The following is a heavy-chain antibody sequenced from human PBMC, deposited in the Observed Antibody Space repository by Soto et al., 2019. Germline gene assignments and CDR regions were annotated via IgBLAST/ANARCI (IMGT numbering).Heavy chain of an antibody. J-gene: IGHJ4*02. V-gene: IGHV3-23*01. CDR2: IIGTGRST. CDR1: GFTFSSDV. D-gene: IGHD3-16*02. Sequence: EVQLLESGGGLVQPGGSLRLSCAASGFTFSSDVMTWVRQAPGKGLEWVSVIIGTGRSTYYGDSVKGRFTISRDNSRNTLYLQMNRLRADDTAVYYCAKGHSFYDSVWGRYRYSDFDDWGQGTRVTVSS. CDR3: AKGHSFYDSVWGRYRYSDFDD.